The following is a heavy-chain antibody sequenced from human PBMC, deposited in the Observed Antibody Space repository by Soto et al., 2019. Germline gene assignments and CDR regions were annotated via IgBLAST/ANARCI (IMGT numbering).Heavy chain of an antibody. Sequence: QPGGSMRLSCAASGFTFSSYAMSWVRQAPGKGLEWVSAISGSGGSTYYADSVKGRFTISRDNSKNTLYLQMNSLRAEDTAVYYCAKAPDCSGGSCYRYNWFDPWGQGTLVTVSS. J-gene: IGHJ5*02. CDR2: ISGSGGST. D-gene: IGHD2-15*01. V-gene: IGHV3-23*01. CDR3: AKAPDCSGGSCYRYNWFDP. CDR1: GFTFSSYA.